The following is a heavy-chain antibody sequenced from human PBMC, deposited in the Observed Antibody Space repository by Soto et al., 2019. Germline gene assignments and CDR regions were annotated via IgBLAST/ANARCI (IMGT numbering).Heavy chain of an antibody. Sequence: EVQLLESGGGLVQPGGSLRLSCAASGFTFSSYAMSWVRQAPGKGLEWVSAISGSGGSTYYADSVKGRFTISRDNSKNTLYLQMTSLRAEDTAVYYCAKGDYDILTGARPNWFDPWGQGTLVTVSS. J-gene: IGHJ5*02. CDR1: GFTFSSYA. V-gene: IGHV3-23*01. CDR3: AKGDYDILTGARPNWFDP. CDR2: ISGSGGST. D-gene: IGHD3-9*01.